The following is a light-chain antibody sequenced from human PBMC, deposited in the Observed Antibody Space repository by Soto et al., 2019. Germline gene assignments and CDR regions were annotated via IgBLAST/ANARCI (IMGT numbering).Light chain of an antibody. V-gene: IGKV1-39*01. CDR3: QQSYMTPRT. Sequence: DIQMTQSPSSLSASVGDRVSITCRASQRINNYLNWYQQKPGRAPNLLIHAASSLESGVPSRFSGSGSGTDFTLTISSLQPEDFATYYCQQSYMTPRTFGQGTKLEIK. J-gene: IGKJ2*01. CDR2: AAS. CDR1: QRINNY.